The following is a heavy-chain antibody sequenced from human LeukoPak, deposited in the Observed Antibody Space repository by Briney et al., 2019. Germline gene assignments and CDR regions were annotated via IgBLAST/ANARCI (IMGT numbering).Heavy chain of an antibody. J-gene: IGHJ3*02. CDR3: ARDAYYGSDDAFDI. CDR2: INQDGSEK. D-gene: IGHD3-10*01. Sequence: GGSLRLSCAASGFPVSSNYMSWVRQAPGKGLEWVANINQDGSEKYCVDSVKGRFTISRDNSKNTLYLQMNSLRAEDTAVYYCARDAYYGSDDAFDIWGQGTMVTVSS. CDR1: GFPVSSNY. V-gene: IGHV3-7*01.